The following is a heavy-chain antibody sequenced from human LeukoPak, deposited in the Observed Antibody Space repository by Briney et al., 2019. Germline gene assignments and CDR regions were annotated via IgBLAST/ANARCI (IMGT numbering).Heavy chain of an antibody. CDR1: GDSISRSDSY. CDR3: ARRRYYDGSGYLE. D-gene: IGHD3-22*01. CDR2: IYYSGRT. Sequence: TASETLSLTCSVSGDSISRSDSYWDWIRQPPGKGLEWIGTIYYSGRTYYSPSLNSRVTMSVDTSSNQFSLNLRSVTAADTAVYYCARRRYYDGSGYLEWGQGTLLSVSP. J-gene: IGHJ1*01. V-gene: IGHV4-39*01.